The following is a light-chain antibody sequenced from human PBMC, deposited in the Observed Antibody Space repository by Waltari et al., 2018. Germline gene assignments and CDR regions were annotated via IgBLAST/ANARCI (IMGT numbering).Light chain of an antibody. J-gene: IGKJ2*01. V-gene: IGKV1-39*01. Sequence: IQMTQSPSSLSASVGDRVTITCRASQSISPYLHVYPQKPGRAPKLLIFAASSLQSGVPSRFSGSGSGTDFTLTVSSLQPEDFATYYCQQSYSTPPTFGQGTKLEIK. CDR1: QSISPY. CDR3: QQSYSTPPT. CDR2: AAS.